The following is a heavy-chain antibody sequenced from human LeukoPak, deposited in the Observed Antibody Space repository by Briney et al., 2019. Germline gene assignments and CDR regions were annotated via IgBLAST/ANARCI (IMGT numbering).Heavy chain of an antibody. CDR3: ARGSYYGSGSYYLNWFDP. Sequence: ASVKVSCKASGYTFTGYFMRWVRQAPGQGLEWMGWINPNSGGTNYAQRFQGRVTMTRDTSISTAYMELGGLRSNDTAVYYCARGSYYGSGSYYLNWFDPWGQGTLVTVSS. CDR2: INPNSGGT. D-gene: IGHD3-10*01. V-gene: IGHV1-2*02. CDR1: GYTFTGYF. J-gene: IGHJ5*02.